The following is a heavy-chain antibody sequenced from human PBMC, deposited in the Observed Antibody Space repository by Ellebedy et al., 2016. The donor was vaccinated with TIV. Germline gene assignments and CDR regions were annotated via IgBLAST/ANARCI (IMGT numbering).Heavy chain of an antibody. D-gene: IGHD6-19*01. J-gene: IGHJ6*02. Sequence: GGSLRLXXAASGFTFSSYGMHWVRQAPGKGLEWVAVISYDGSNKYYADSVKGRFTISRDNAKNSLYLQMNSLRAEDTAVYYCARSMNPDSGWYPTYYYYYYGMDVWGQGTTVTVSS. CDR3: ARSMNPDSGWYPTYYYYYYGMDV. CDR2: ISYDGSNK. CDR1: GFTFSSYG. V-gene: IGHV3-30*03.